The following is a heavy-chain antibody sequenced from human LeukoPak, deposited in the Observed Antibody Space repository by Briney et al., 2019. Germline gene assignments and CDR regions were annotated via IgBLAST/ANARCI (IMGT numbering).Heavy chain of an antibody. CDR1: GYSFTGFF. Sequence: ASVKVSCKASGYSFTGFFILWMRQAPGQRLEWLGWINPHSGSTNYAPKFQGRVTSTRDTSINTVYLEVTSLRPDDTAIYYCARRGLAASSDSWGQGTLVTVSS. V-gene: IGHV1-2*02. D-gene: IGHD2-15*01. J-gene: IGHJ4*02. CDR2: INPHSGST. CDR3: ARRGLAASSDS.